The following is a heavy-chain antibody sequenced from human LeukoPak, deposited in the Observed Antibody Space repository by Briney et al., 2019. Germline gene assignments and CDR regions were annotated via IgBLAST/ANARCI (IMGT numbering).Heavy chain of an antibody. CDR2: INDDGKTT. V-gene: IGHV3-74*01. CDR1: GFNFRKTW. CDR3: ARDVSYGRMDV. D-gene: IGHD4-17*01. J-gene: IGHJ6*02. Sequence: GGSLRLSCSASGFNFRKTWTQWVRQAPGKGLVWVSQINDDGKTTGYADSVKGRFTVSRDNGKNTLYLHMKSLRAEDTAVYYCARDVSYGRMDVWGQGTTVIVSS.